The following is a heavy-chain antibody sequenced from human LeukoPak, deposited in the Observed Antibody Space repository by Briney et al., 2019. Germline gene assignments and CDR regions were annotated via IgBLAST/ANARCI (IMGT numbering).Heavy chain of an antibody. J-gene: IGHJ4*02. Sequence: SETLSLTCTVSGGSISSSSYYWGWIRQPPGKGLEWIGSIYYSGSTYYNPSLKSRFTISVDTSKNQFSLKLSSVTAADTAVYYCARHNPYSSSWPFFDYWGQGTLVTISS. V-gene: IGHV4-39*01. CDR3: ARHNPYSSSWPFFDY. D-gene: IGHD6-13*01. CDR1: GGSISSSSYY. CDR2: IYYSGST.